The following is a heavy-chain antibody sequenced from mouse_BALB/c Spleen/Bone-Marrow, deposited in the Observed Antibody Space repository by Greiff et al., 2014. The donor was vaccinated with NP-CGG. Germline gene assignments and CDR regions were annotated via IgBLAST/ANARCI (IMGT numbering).Heavy chain of an antibody. J-gene: IGHJ4*01. CDR3: ARSAYYGSSYGAMDY. V-gene: IGHV1-82*01. D-gene: IGHD1-1*01. CDR2: IYPGDGDT. CDR1: GYAFSSSW. Sequence: QVQLQQSGPELVKPGASVKISCTGSGYAFSSSWMNWVEQRPGQGLEWIGRIYPGDGDTNSNGRFKGKATLTADRSSNTAYMQLSILTSVDSAVYFCARSAYYGSSYGAMDYWGQGTSVTVSS.